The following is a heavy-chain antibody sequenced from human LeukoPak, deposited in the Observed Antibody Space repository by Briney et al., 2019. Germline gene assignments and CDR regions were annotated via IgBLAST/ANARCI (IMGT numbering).Heavy chain of an antibody. D-gene: IGHD3-22*01. CDR3: AKVSSGSPFCYKYGMDV. CDR1: GFTFSSYG. J-gene: IGHJ6*02. Sequence: GGSLRLSCAASGFTFSSYGMHWVRQAPGKGLEWVAIISYDGINKYYADSVEGRFTIFRDNSRNTLYLQLNSLRVEDTAVYYCAKVSSGSPFCYKYGMDVWGLGTTVTVSS. V-gene: IGHV3-30*18. CDR2: ISYDGINK.